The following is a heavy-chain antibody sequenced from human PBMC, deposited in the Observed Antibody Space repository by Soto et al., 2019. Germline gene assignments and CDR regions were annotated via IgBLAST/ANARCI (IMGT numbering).Heavy chain of an antibody. CDR1: GGSFSGYY. Sequence: QVQLQQWGAGLLKPSETLSLTCAVYGGSFSGYYWSWIRQPPGKGLEWIGEINHSGSTNYNPSLKSRVTTSVDTSNNHFSLKLSSVTAAEAAVYYCANYDIVTGTFGWGQGTLVTVSS. D-gene: IGHD3-9*01. CDR3: ANYDIVTGTFG. J-gene: IGHJ4*02. V-gene: IGHV4-34*01. CDR2: INHSGST.